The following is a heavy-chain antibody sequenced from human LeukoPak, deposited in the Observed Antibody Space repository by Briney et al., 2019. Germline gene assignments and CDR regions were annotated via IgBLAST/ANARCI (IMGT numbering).Heavy chain of an antibody. J-gene: IGHJ4*02. CDR1: GFTFDDYA. CDR2: ISWNSGSI. Sequence: PGGSLRLSCAASGFTFDDYAMHWVRQAPGKGLGWVSGISWNSGSIGYADSVKGRFTISRDNAKSSLYLQMNSLRAEDTALYYCAKDIYYYDSSGYFDYWGQGTLVTVSS. V-gene: IGHV3-9*01. D-gene: IGHD3-22*01. CDR3: AKDIYYYDSSGYFDY.